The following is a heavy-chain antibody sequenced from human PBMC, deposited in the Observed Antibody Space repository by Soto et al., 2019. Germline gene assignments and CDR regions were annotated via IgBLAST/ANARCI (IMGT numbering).Heavy chain of an antibody. CDR1: GYTFTSYG. CDR2: ISAYNGST. J-gene: IGHJ5*02. D-gene: IGHD4-4*01. Sequence: ASVKVSCKASGYTFTSYGISWVRQAPGQGLEWMGWISAYNGSTNYAQKLQGRVTMTTDTSTSTAYMELRSLRSDDTAVYYCARGGYSNYQTYWFDPWGQGTLVTVSS. CDR3: ARGGYSNYQTYWFDP. V-gene: IGHV1-18*01.